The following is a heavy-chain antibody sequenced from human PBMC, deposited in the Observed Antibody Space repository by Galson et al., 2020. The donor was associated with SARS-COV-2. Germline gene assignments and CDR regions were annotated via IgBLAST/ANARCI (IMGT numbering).Heavy chain of an antibody. CDR3: ASNIMITFGGVIAHYYYYGMDV. V-gene: IGHV3-30-3*01. D-gene: IGHD3-16*02. J-gene: IGHJ6*02. CDR1: GFTFSSYA. Sequence: GESLKISCAASGFTFSSYAMHWVRQAPGKGLEWVAVISYDGSNKYYADSVKGRFTISRDNSKNTLYLQMNSLRAEDTAVYYCASNIMITFGGVIAHYYYYGMDVWGQGTTVTVSS. CDR2: ISYDGSNK.